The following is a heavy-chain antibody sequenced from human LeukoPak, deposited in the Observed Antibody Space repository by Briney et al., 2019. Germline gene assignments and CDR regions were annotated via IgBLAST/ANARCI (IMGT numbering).Heavy chain of an antibody. CDR3: ARDTSY. D-gene: IGHD1-26*01. CDR2: ISPTSHTI. J-gene: IGHJ3*01. V-gene: IGHV3-48*01. Sequence: GGSLRLSCAASGFTFSTYNMNWVRQAPGKGLEWVSCISPTSHTIYYADSVEGRFTISRDNAKNSLYLQMNSLRAEDTAVYYCARDTSYWGQGTMVTVSS. CDR1: GFTFSTYN.